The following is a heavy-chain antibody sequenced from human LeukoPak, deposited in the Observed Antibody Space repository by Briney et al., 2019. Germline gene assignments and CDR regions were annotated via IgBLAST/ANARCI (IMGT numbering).Heavy chain of an antibody. CDR2: MNPNSGNT. D-gene: IGHD5-24*01. Sequence: ASVTVSCKASGYTFTSYDINWVRQAAGQGVEWMGWMNPNSGNTVYAQKFQGRVTMTRNTSISTAYMELSSLRSEDTAVYYCARGIEVDYWGQGTLVTVSS. CDR1: GYTFTSYD. V-gene: IGHV1-8*01. J-gene: IGHJ4*02. CDR3: ARGIEVDY.